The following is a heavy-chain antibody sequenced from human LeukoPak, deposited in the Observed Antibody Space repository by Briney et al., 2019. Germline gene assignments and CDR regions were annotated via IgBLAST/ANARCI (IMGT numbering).Heavy chain of an antibody. J-gene: IGHJ4*02. CDR2: ISVIDDST. D-gene: IGHD3-3*01. V-gene: IGHV3-23*01. Sequence: VGSLRLSCVASGFTFSSYAMSWVRQAPGEGLEWVSPISVIDDSTYYADSVKGRFTISRENSKNTLYQQMNSRRAEDTAVYYCAKEWSDSYYFDYWGQGTLVTVSS. CDR1: GFTFSSYA. CDR3: AKEWSDSYYFDY.